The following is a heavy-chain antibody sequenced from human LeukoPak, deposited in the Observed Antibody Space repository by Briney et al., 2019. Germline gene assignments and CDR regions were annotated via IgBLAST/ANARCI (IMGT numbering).Heavy chain of an antibody. J-gene: IGHJ4*02. V-gene: IGHV4-31*03. CDR2: IYYSGST. Sequence: SDTLSLTCTVSGGSISSGGYYWSWIRQHPGKGLEWIGYIYYSGSTYYNPSLKSRVTISVDTSKNQFSLKLSSVTAADTAVYYCARDLFEGFDYWGQGTLVTVSS. D-gene: IGHD2-15*01. CDR3: ARDLFEGFDY. CDR1: GGSISSGGYY.